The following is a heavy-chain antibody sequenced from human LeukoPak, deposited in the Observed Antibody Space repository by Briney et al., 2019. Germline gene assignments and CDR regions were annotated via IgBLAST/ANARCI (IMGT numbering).Heavy chain of an antibody. CDR1: GGTFSSYA. J-gene: IGHJ4*02. V-gene: IGHV1-8*02. Sequence: GSSVKVSCKASGGTFSSYAISWVRQAAGPELEWMGWMNPNSVNTGYAQKFHGRVTMTRNTSISTAYMELSSLRSEDTAVYYCARGRQYYDIAMGYWGQGTLVTVSS. CDR2: MNPNSVNT. CDR3: ARGRQYYDIAMGY. D-gene: IGHD3-9*01.